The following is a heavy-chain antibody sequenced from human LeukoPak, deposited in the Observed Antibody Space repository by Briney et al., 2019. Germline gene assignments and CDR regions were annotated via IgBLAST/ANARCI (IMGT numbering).Heavy chain of an antibody. CDR3: ARRVGRYFGERAYYYNYMDV. CDR1: GGSFSGYY. J-gene: IGHJ6*03. D-gene: IGHD3-10*01. Sequence: PSETLFLTCAVYGGSFSGYYWSWIRQPPGKGLEWIGEINHSGSTNYNPSLKSRVTISVDTSKNQFSLKLSSVTAADTAVYYCARRVGRYFGERAYYYNYMDVWGKGTTVTISS. CDR2: INHSGST. V-gene: IGHV4-34*01.